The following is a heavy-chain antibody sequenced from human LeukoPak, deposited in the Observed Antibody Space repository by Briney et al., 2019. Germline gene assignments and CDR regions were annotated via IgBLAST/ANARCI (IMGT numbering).Heavy chain of an antibody. CDR2: INPNSGGT. Sequence: GASVKVSCKASGYTFTGYYMHWVRQAPGQGLEWMGWINPNSGGTNYAQKFQGRVTMTRDTSISTAYMELSRLRSDDTAVYYCARDLAQYYDILTGYYGVDYWGQGTLVTVSS. CDR1: GYTFTGYY. D-gene: IGHD3-9*01. J-gene: IGHJ4*02. CDR3: ARDLAQYYDILTGYYGVDY. V-gene: IGHV1-2*02.